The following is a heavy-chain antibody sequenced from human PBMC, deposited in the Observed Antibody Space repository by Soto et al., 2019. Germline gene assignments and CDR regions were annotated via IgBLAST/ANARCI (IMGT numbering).Heavy chain of an antibody. CDR3: ARDPGVAVAGTLFDY. J-gene: IGHJ4*02. D-gene: IGHD6-19*01. V-gene: IGHV3-30-3*01. CDR2: ISYDGSNK. Sequence: QVQLVESGGGVVQPGRSLRLSCAASGFTFSSYAMHWVRQAPGKGLEWVAVISYDGSNKFYADSVKGRFTISGDNSKNTLYLQMNSLRAEDTAVYYCARDPGVAVAGTLFDYWGQGTLVTVSS. CDR1: GFTFSSYA.